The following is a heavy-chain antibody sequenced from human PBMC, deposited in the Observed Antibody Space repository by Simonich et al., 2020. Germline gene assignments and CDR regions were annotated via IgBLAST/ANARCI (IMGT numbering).Heavy chain of an antibody. Sequence: QVQLQESGPGLVKPSETLSLTCTVSVGSISSYYWRWIRQPPGKGLEWIGYIYYSRSTNYNPSLKSRVTISVDTSKNQFSRKLSSVTAADTAVYYCARHDRWLQFYFDYWGQGTLVTVSS. CDR3: ARHDRWLQFYFDY. J-gene: IGHJ4*02. CDR2: IYYSRST. CDR1: VGSISSYY. V-gene: IGHV4-59*08. D-gene: IGHD5-12*01.